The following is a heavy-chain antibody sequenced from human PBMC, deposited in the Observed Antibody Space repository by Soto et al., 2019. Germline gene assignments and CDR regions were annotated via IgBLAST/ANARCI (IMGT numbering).Heavy chain of an antibody. CDR3: AREFGGSRVFDH. J-gene: IGHJ4*02. CDR2: INPNADTT. Sequence: ASVKVSCKTSGYSFTDYFIHWVRQAPGQGLEWMGIINPNADTTNYAQKFQGRATVTRDTSTSTVYMEFRSLRSEDTAVYFCAREFGGSRVFDHWGQGTLVTVSS. CDR1: GYSFTDYF. V-gene: IGHV1-46*01. D-gene: IGHD1-26*01.